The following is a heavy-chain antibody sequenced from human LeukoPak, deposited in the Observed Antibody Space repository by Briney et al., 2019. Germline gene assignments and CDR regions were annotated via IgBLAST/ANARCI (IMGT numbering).Heavy chain of an antibody. J-gene: IGHJ4*02. V-gene: IGHV4-31*03. Sequence: SQTLSLTCTVSGGSISSGGYYWSWIRQHPGKGVEWIGYIYYSGSTYYNPSLKSRVTISVDTSKNQFSLKLSPVTAADTAVYYCASGSAARPAYFDYWGQGTLVTVSS. D-gene: IGHD6-6*01. CDR3: ASGSAARPAYFDY. CDR2: IYYSGST. CDR1: GGSISSGGYY.